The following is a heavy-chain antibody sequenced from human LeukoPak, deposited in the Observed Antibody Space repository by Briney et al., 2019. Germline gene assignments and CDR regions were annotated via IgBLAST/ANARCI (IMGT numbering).Heavy chain of an antibody. J-gene: IGHJ4*02. V-gene: IGHV4-39*01. CDR2: ISDSGNT. CDR3: ARGEKVLDYFVY. D-gene: IGHD3-16*01. CDR1: GVSISSRSYY. Sequence: PSETLSLTCTVSGVSISSRSYYWGWLRQPPGKGLEWVGKISDSGNTYYDPSLRSRGTISIDMSKNQFSLKLSSVTAANTAVYYCARGEKVLDYFVYWGQGALVTVSP.